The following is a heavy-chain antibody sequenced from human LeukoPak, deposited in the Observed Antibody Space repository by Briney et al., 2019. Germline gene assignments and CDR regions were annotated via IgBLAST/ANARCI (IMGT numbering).Heavy chain of an antibody. CDR3: ARDIAAAGTSNKNFDY. D-gene: IGHD6-13*01. CDR2: INPNSGGT. CDR1: GYTFTGYY. J-gene: IGHJ4*02. Sequence: ASVTVSCKASGYTFTGYYMHWARPAPGQGLGWMGWINPNSGGTNYAQKFQGRVTITRYTSNTTAYMELSRLRSDDTAVYYCARDIAAAGTSNKNFDYWGQGTLVTVSS. V-gene: IGHV1-2*02.